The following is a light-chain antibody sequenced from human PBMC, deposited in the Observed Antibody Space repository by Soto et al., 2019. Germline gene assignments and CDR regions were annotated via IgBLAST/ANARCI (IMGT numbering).Light chain of an antibody. Sequence: QSVLTQPASVSGSPGQSITISCTGTSSDVGSYKLVSWYQQHPGKAPKIMIYEGSKRPSGVSNRFSGSKSGNTASLTISGLQAEDEVDYYCCSYAGNSTYVFGTGTKVTVL. CDR3: CSYAGNSTYV. CDR1: SSDVGSYKL. CDR2: EGS. V-gene: IGLV2-23*01. J-gene: IGLJ1*01.